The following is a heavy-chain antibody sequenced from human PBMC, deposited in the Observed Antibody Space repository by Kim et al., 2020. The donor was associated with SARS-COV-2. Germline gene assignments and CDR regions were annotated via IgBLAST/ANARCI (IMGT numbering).Heavy chain of an antibody. D-gene: IGHD2-15*01. J-gene: IGHJ6*02. Sequence: SETLSLTCTVSGGSISSYYWTWIRQPAGKGLEWIGRIYTSVSTNYNPSLKSRVTMSVDTSKNQFSLKLSSVTAADTAVYYCARDGVGYCSGGRCIYGMDVWGQGTTVTVSS. CDR1: GGSISSYY. V-gene: IGHV4-4*07. CDR2: IYTSVST. CDR3: ARDGVGYCSGGRCIYGMDV.